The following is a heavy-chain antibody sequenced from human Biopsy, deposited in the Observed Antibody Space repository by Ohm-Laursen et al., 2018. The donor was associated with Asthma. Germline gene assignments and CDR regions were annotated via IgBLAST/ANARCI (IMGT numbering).Heavy chain of an antibody. V-gene: IGHV1-24*01. CDR3: ASDFPKDYVRYNFQF. CDR1: GYSLTDLS. D-gene: IGHD4-17*01. Sequence: ASVKVSCKISGYSLTDLSMHWVRQAPGQGLEWMGGHDHEEGGTVNARRFQGRVTMTEDTSTDKAYMELSSLSSDDTAVYYCASDFPKDYVRYNFQFWGQGTLVTVSS. CDR2: HDHEEGGT. J-gene: IGHJ4*02.